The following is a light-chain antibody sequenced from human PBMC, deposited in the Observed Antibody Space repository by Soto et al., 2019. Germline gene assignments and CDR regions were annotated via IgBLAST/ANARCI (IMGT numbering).Light chain of an antibody. J-gene: IGKJ4*01. V-gene: IGKV3-15*01. CDR3: QQCFNSPLT. Sequence: EIVMTQSPATLSVSPGDRATLSCRASQSIGTFLTWYQQKPGQAPNVLIIGASTLGTGIPSRFSGSGSGTEFNLTINSLQPEDFATYFCQQCFNSPLTFGQGTKVDIK. CDR1: QSIGTF. CDR2: GAS.